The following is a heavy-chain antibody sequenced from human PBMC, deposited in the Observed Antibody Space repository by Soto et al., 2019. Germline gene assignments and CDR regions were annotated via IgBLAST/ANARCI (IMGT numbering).Heavy chain of an antibody. V-gene: IGHV3-30*18. CDR2: ISYDGSNK. Sequence: GVSLRLSCAGSGFTFSSYCMHWFRQAPGKWLEWVAVISYDGSNKYYADSVKGRFTISRDNSKNTLYLQMNSLRAEDTAVYYCAKTICVVVMYYYYGLDVWGQGHTVTLS. D-gene: IGHD3-3*01. CDR1: GFTFSSYC. CDR3: AKTICVVVMYYYYGLDV. J-gene: IGHJ6*02.